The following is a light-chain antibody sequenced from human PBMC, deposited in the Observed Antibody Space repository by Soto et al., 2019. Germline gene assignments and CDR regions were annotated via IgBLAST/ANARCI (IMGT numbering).Light chain of an antibody. CDR2: AAS. Sequence: DIQMTQSPTSLSASVGDRVTIACRASQNINDYLNWYQQKPGKAPKLLIHAASSLQSGVPSRFSGSGSGTDFTLTISSLQPEDFGTYYCHQSYSTPYTFGQGTNLEIK. CDR1: QNINDY. V-gene: IGKV1-39*01. CDR3: HQSYSTPYT. J-gene: IGKJ2*01.